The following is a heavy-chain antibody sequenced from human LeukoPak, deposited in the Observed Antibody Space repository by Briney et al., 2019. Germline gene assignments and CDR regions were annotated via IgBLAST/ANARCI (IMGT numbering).Heavy chain of an antibody. CDR2: ISGGGSNT. J-gene: IGHJ2*01. CDR1: GFTFSGSA. CDR3: AKALNYWYFDL. Sequence: GGSLRLSCTASGFTFSGSAMSWVRQAPGKGLEWVSAISGGGSNTYYADSVKGHFTISRDNSKNTLYLQMSSLRAEDTATYYCAKALNYWYFDLWGRGNLVTVSS. V-gene: IGHV3-23*01.